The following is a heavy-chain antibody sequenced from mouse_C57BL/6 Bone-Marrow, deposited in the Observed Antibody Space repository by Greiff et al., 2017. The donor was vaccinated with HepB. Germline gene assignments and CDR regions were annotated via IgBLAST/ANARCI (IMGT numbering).Heavy chain of an antibody. Sequence: QVQLQQPGAELVKPGASVKMSCKASGYTFTSYWITWVKQRPGQGLEWIGDIYPGSGSTNYNEKFKSKATLTVDTSSSTAYMQLSSLTSEDSAVYYCARPPTPRYYGSPLFAYWGQGTLVTVSA. V-gene: IGHV1-55*01. CDR1: GYTFTSYW. D-gene: IGHD1-1*01. CDR2: IYPGSGST. J-gene: IGHJ3*01. CDR3: ARPPTPRYYGSPLFAY.